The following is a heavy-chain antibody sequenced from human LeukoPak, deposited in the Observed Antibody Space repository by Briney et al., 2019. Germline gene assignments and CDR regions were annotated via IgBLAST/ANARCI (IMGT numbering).Heavy chain of an antibody. CDR3: ARCSNAYYYYMDV. D-gene: IGHD2-8*01. V-gene: IGHV3-30*02. CDR1: GFTFSSYG. Sequence: GGSLRLSCAASGFTFSSYGMHWVRQAPGKGLEWVAFIRYDGSNKYYADSVKGRFTISRDNSKNTLYLQMNSLRAEDTAVYYCARCSNAYYYYMDVWGKGTTVTVSS. J-gene: IGHJ6*03. CDR2: IRYDGSNK.